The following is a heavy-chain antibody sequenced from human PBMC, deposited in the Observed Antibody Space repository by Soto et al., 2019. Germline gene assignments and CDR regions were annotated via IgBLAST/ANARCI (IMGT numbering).Heavy chain of an antibody. V-gene: IGHV3-21*01. Sequence: GGSLRLSCAASGFTFSSYSMNWVRQAPGKGLKWVSSISSSSSYIYYADSVKGRFTISRDNAKNSLYLQMNSLRAEDTAVYYCALSDIVVVVAATPLGAFDIWGQGTMVTVSS. CDR3: ALSDIVVVVAATPLGAFDI. J-gene: IGHJ3*02. D-gene: IGHD2-15*01. CDR1: GFTFSSYS. CDR2: ISSSSSYI.